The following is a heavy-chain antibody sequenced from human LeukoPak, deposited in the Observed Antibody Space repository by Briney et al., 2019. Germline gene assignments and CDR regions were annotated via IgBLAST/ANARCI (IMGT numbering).Heavy chain of an antibody. D-gene: IGHD1-26*01. CDR2: INHSGST. CDR3: ARDDRWELFN. J-gene: IGHJ4*02. CDR1: GGSFSGYY. Sequence: PSGTLSLTCAVYGGSFSGYYWSWIRQPPGKGLEWIGEINHSGSTNYNPSLKSRVTISVDTSKNQFSLKLSSVTAADTAVYYCARDDRWELFNWGQGTLVTVSS. V-gene: IGHV4-34*01.